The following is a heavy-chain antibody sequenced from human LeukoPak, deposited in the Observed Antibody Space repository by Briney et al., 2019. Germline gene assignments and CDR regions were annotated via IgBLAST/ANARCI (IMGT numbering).Heavy chain of an antibody. J-gene: IGHJ4*02. V-gene: IGHV6-1*01. D-gene: IGHD2-21*01. CDR1: GDSVSSKSAA. Sequence: SQTLSLTRAISGDSVSSKSAAWNWIRQFPSRGLEWLGRTYYRSKWNNDYAVSVRGRITINPDTSKNQFSLLLNSVTPEDTAMYYCARYSGLGVPDYWGQGTLVTVSS. CDR3: ARYSGLGVPDY. CDR2: TYYRSKWNN.